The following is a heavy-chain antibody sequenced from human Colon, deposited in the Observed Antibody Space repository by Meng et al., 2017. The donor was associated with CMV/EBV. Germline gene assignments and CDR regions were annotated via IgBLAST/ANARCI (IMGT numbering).Heavy chain of an antibody. J-gene: IGHJ4*02. D-gene: IGHD6-19*01. V-gene: IGHV3-9*03. CDR2: ISWNSGSI. CDR1: GFTFSDYT. Sequence: GGSLRLSCVGSGFTFSDYTIHWVRQLPGKGLEWVSGISWNSGSIDYADSVKGRFTISRDNAKNSLYLQMNSLRAEDMALYYCAKALTLAVAGPIDYWGRGTLVTVSS. CDR3: AKALTLAVAGPIDY.